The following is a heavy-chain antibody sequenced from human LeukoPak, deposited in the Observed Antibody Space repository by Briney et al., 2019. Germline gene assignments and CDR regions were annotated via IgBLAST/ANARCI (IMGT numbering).Heavy chain of an antibody. CDR2: ISGSGTTI. J-gene: IGHJ5*02. V-gene: IGHV3-48*03. Sequence: TGGSLRLSCAASGFTFSSYEMNWVRQAPGKGLEWISYISGSGTTIHYADSVKGRFTISRDNAKNSLYLQMNSLRAEDTAVYYCARDWSGWSFDPWGRGTLVTVSS. CDR3: ARDWSGWSFDP. CDR1: GFTFSSYE. D-gene: IGHD6-19*01.